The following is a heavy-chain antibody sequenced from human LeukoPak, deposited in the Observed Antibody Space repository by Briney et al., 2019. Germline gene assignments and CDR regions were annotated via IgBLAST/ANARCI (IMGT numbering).Heavy chain of an antibody. J-gene: IGHJ4*02. CDR3: ARAVCVSTSCYHFDC. V-gene: IGHV3-74*01. D-gene: IGHD2-2*01. CDR1: GFTFSHSW. Sequence: GGSLRLSCAASGFTFSHSWMNLFRQPPGKGLVWVSHINSDGSTTNYADSVKGRFTISRDNAKNTLYLQMNSLRAEDTAVYYCARAVCVSTSCYHFDCWGQGTLVTVSS. CDR2: INSDGSTT.